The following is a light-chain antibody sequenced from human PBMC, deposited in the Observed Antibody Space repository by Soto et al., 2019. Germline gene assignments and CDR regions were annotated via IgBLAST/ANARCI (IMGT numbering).Light chain of an antibody. CDR1: QSISTY. V-gene: IGKV1-39*01. CDR2: AAS. Sequence: DIQMTQSPSSLSASVGDRVTITCRASQSISTYLNWYQQKPGKAPKLLIYAASSLQSGVPSRFSGSGSGTDFTLTISSLQPEDFATYYCQQSFGTPWTFGQGTTVEIK. CDR3: QQSFGTPWT. J-gene: IGKJ1*01.